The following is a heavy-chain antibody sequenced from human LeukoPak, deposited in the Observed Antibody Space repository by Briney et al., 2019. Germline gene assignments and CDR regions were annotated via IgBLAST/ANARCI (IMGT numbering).Heavy chain of an antibody. D-gene: IGHD3-22*01. CDR2: IKSKTDGGTI. CDR1: GFTFSNAW. Sequence: GGSLRLSCAASGFTFSNAWMNWVRQSPGKGLEWVGRIKSKTDGGTIDYGAPVKGRFTISRDDSKNTLFLQMNSLKAEDTAMYHCTTGVRDSSGYYNFDHWGQGTLVTVSS. J-gene: IGHJ4*02. V-gene: IGHV3-15*01. CDR3: TTGVRDSSGYYNFDH.